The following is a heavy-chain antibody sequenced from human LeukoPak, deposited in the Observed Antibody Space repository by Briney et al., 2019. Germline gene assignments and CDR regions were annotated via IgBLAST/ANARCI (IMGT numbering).Heavy chain of an antibody. V-gene: IGHV1-2*02. CDR3: ARDREWYYDILTGYYGVGAFDI. Sequence: ASVKVSCKASGYTFTGYYVHWVRQAPGQGLEWMGWINPNRGGTNYAQKFQGRVTITRDTSISTAYMELSRLRSDDTAVYYCARDREWYYDILTGYYGVGAFDIWGQGTMVTVSS. CDR1: GYTFTGYY. J-gene: IGHJ3*02. D-gene: IGHD3-9*01. CDR2: INPNRGGT.